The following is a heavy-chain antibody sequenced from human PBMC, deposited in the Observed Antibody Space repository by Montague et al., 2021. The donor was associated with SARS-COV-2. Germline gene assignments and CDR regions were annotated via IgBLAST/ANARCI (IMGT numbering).Heavy chain of an antibody. CDR2: ISISDGNT. CDR1: GFTFSSYA. D-gene: IGHD6-13*01. CDR3: AKDRQLVGDDAFDI. Sequence: SLRLSCAASGFTFSSYAMSWVRQAPGKGLEWVSTISISDGNTYYADSVKGRFTISRDISKNTLYLQMNSLRAEDTAVYYCAKDRQLVGDDAFDIWGQGTMVTVSS. J-gene: IGHJ3*02. V-gene: IGHV3-23*01.